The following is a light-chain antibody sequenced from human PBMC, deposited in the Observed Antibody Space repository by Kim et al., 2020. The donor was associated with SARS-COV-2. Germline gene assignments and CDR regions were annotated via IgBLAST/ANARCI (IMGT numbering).Light chain of an antibody. CDR3: MQAVQTPYS. V-gene: IGKV2-28*01. CDR2: LGS. Sequence: ATISCGSRQSLLHRNEDDELDWYLKKPGQAQQVLNYLGSDRAAGVPDRFGGSGAGTDFTQKISRVEAENVEVYYCMQAVQTPYSFGQGAKLEV. CDR1: QSLLHRNEDDE. J-gene: IGKJ2*03.